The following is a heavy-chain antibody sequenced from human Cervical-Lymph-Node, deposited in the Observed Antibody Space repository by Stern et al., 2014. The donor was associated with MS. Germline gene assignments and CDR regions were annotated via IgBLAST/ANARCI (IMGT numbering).Heavy chain of an antibody. CDR2: MNPNSGNT. CDR3: ANSLRQWGSSSLRRIDY. J-gene: IGHJ4*02. CDR1: GYTFTSYD. Sequence: VHLVESGAEVKKPGASVKVSCKASGYTFTSYDINWVRQATGQGLEWMGWMNPNSGNTGYAQKFQGRVTMTTDTSISTAYMELNSLRSEDTAVYYCANSLRQWGSSSLRRIDYWGQGSLVTVSS. D-gene: IGHD6-6*01. V-gene: IGHV1-8*01.